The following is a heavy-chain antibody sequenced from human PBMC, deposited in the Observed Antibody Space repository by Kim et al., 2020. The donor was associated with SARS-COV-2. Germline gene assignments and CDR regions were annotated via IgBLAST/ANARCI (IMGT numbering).Heavy chain of an antibody. CDR3: ARRYQDSSGFLSAYGMDV. Sequence: ASVKVSCKASGYTFTAYYMHWVRQAPGQGPEWMAWINPNSGGTNYAQKFQGRVTVTTDTSITTAYMELIRLTSDDTAVYYCARRYQDSSGFLSAYGMDVWGQGTTVTVSS. CDR1: GYTFTAYY. V-gene: IGHV1-2*02. CDR2: INPNSGGT. D-gene: IGHD3-22*01. J-gene: IGHJ6*02.